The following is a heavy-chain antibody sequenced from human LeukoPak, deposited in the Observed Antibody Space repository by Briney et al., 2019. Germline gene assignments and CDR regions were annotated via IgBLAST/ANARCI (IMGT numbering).Heavy chain of an antibody. J-gene: IGHJ4*02. V-gene: IGHV1-2*02. CDR2: INPNSGGT. D-gene: IGHD4-17*01. CDR3: ARSGSYGDYIYFDY. Sequence: VASVKVSCKASGYTFTGYYMYWVRQAPGQGLEWMGWINPNSGGTNYAQKFQGRVTMTRDTSISTAYMELSRLRSGDTAVYYCARSGSYGDYIYFDYWGPGTLVTVSS. CDR1: GYTFTGYY.